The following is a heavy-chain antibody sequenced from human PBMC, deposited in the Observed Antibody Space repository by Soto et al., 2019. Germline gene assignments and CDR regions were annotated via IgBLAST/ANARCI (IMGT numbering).Heavy chain of an antibody. J-gene: IGHJ2*01. V-gene: IGHV3-11*01. D-gene: IGHD6-19*01. CDR2: LSSSGSTI. CDR1: GFTFSDYY. CDR3: ARAPITSTVADTWYFDL. Sequence: QVQLVASGGGLVKPGGSLRLSCAASGFTFSDYYMSWIRQAPGKGLEWVSSLSSSGSTIYYADSVKGRFTISRDNAKNSLYLQMNSLRAEDTAVYYCARAPITSTVADTWYFDLWGRGTLVTVSS.